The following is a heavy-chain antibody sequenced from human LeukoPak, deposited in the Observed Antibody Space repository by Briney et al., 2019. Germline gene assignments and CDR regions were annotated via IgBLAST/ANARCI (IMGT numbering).Heavy chain of an antibody. Sequence: SETLSLTCTVSGASITSYYWSWIRQPPGKGLDWIGYIYYSGSTTYKPSLKSRVTISVDTSKNQFSLKLSSVTAADTAVYYCARRPYWYFDLWGRGTLVTVSS. V-gene: IGHV4-59*08. CDR3: ARRPYWYFDL. J-gene: IGHJ2*01. CDR1: GASITSYY. CDR2: IYYSGST.